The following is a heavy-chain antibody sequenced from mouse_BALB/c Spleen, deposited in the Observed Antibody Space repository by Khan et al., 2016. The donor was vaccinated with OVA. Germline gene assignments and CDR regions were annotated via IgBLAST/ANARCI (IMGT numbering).Heavy chain of an antibody. CDR1: GFTFSPYS. D-gene: IGHD4-1*01. CDR2: ISSDGDYT. Sequence: EVHLVESGGDLVKSGGSLKLSCAASGFTFSPYSMSWVRQTPDKRLEWVATISSDGDYTYYQESVKGRFNISRDNAKNTLYMQMSSLKSEDTAIYYWATHLTGSFAYWGQGTLVTVSA. V-gene: IGHV5-6*01. J-gene: IGHJ3*01. CDR3: ATHLTGSFAY.